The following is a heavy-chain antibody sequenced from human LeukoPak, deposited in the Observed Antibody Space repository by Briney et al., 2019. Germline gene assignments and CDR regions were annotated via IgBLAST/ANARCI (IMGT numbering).Heavy chain of an antibody. D-gene: IGHD6-13*01. CDR1: GFTSCSYG. J-gene: IGHJ4*01. V-gene: IGHV3-64*01. CDR2: ISSDGGST. CDR3: ARDSSRWYPNVLDY. Sequence: GGSLRLSCAASGFTSCSYGMHWVRQAPGKGLEYVSAISSDGGSTYYANSVKGRFTISRDNSKNTLYLQMGSLRADDMAVYYCARDSSRWYPNVLDYWGHGTLVTVSS.